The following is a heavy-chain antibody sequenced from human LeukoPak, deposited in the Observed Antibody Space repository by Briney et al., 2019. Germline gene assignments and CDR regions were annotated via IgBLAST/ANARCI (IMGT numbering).Heavy chain of an antibody. Sequence: PSETLSLTCTVSGGAISSGDYYWSWIRQPPGKGLEWIGYSYYSGNTYYNPSLKSRVTISMDTSKNQFSLKLNSMTAADTAVYYCATAPYEYIWGTYRTNWFDPWGQEPWSPSPQ. CDR3: ATAPYEYIWGTYRTNWFDP. CDR1: GGAISSGDYY. J-gene: IGHJ5*02. CDR2: SYYSGNT. D-gene: IGHD3-16*02. V-gene: IGHV4-30-4*01.